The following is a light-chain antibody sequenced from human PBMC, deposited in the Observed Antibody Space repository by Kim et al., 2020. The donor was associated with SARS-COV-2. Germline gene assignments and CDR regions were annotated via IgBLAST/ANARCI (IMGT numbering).Light chain of an antibody. CDR2: LNSDGSQ. Sequence: QLVLTQSPSASASLGASVKLTCTLSSGHSRNAIAWHQQQPERGPRYLMKLNSDGSQTKGDGIPDRFSGSSSGAERYLTISSLQSEDEADYYCQTWDTGIHVFGGGTQLTFL. V-gene: IGLV4-69*01. CDR3: QTWDTGIHV. J-gene: IGLJ3*02. CDR1: SGHSRNA.